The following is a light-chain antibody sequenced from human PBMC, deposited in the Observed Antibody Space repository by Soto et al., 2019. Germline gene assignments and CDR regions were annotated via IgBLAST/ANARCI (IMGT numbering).Light chain of an antibody. CDR1: QSVTGS. Sequence: IVLTQSPATLSLSPGERATLSCRASQSVTGSVAWYQQKPGQSPRLLIYRASDRASGIPARFTGSGSGTEFTLTISSLEPEDFAIYYWQQRAKWPPTFGGGTKVEIK. J-gene: IGKJ4*01. V-gene: IGKV3-11*01. CDR3: QQRAKWPPT. CDR2: RAS.